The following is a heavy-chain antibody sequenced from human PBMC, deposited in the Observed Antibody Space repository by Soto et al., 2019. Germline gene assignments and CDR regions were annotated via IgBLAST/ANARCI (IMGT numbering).Heavy chain of an antibody. V-gene: IGHV1-18*01. CDR1: GYTFTSYG. J-gene: IGHJ5*02. D-gene: IGHD2-2*01. Sequence: QVQLVQSGAEVKKPGASVKVSCKASGYTFTSYGISWVRQAPGQGLEGMGWISAYNGNTNYEQKLQGRVTMTTDTSTSPAYMELRSLRYDDTALYYCARARGYCVSTGCPNWFDPWGQGTLVTVSS. CDR3: ARARGYCVSTGCPNWFDP. CDR2: ISAYNGNT.